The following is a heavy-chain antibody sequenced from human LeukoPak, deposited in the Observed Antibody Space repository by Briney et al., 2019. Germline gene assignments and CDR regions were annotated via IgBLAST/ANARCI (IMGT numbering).Heavy chain of an antibody. Sequence: ASVKVSCKASGYTFTGYYMHWVRQAPGQGLEWMGWINPNSGGTNYAQKFQGRVTITRDTSISTAYMELTRLRSDDTAVYYCARGPLPADYFDYWGQGTLVTVSS. CDR1: GYTFTGYY. CDR2: INPNSGGT. J-gene: IGHJ4*02. D-gene: IGHD1-14*01. V-gene: IGHV1-2*02. CDR3: ARGPLPADYFDY.